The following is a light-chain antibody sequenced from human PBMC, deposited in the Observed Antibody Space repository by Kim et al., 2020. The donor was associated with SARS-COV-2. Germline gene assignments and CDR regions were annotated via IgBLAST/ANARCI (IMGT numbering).Light chain of an antibody. J-gene: IGKJ2*01. Sequence: EIVLTQSPGTLSLSPGERATLSCRASQSVSSTYLAWYQQKPGQAPRLLIYGESNRATGIPDRFSGSGFTLTISRLEPEDFAVYYCHLYGSSPSTFGQGTKLEI. CDR2: GES. CDR3: HLYGSSPST. CDR1: QSVSSTY. V-gene: IGKV3-20*01.